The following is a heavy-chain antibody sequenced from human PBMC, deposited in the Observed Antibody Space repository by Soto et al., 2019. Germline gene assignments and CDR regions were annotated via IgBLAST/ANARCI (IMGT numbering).Heavy chain of an antibody. Sequence: QVHLVQSGAEVKRPGSSVKLSCKASGGTVSVDSITWLRQAPGHTLEWIGGIIPLFGAGNVADRVKARVTVSADESTSTDYMELRSLRSEDTAKYYCARTIRGEEAAIPRPFDVWGPGTMVIVTP. D-gene: IGHD2-15*01. V-gene: IGHV1-69*01. CDR2: IIPLFGAG. CDR1: GGTVSVDS. CDR3: ARTIRGEEAAIPRPFDV. J-gene: IGHJ3*01.